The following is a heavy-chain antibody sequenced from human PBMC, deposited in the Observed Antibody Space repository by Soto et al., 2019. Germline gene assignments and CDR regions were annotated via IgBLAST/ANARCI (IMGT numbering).Heavy chain of an antibody. D-gene: IGHD3-10*01. CDR2: ISGSGGST. J-gene: IGHJ6*02. CDR3: AKGNMVRRPAAVYYYYYGMDV. V-gene: IGHV3-23*01. Sequence: GGSLRLSCAASGFTFSSYAMSWVRQAPGKGLEWVSAISGSGGSTYYADSVKGRFTISRDNSKNTLYLQMNSLRAEDTAVYYCAKGNMVRRPAAVYYYYYGMDVWGQGTTVTVSS. CDR1: GFTFSSYA.